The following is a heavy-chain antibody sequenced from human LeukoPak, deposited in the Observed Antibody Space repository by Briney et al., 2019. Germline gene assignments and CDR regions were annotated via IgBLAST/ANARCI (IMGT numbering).Heavy chain of an antibody. J-gene: IGHJ3*02. Sequence: GGSLRLSCAASGFTFSSYEMNWVRQAPGKGLEWVSYISSSGSTIYYADSVKGRFTISRDNAKNSLYLQMNSLRAGDTAVYYCARTWGSSSWYPDAFDIWGQGTMVTVSS. CDR3: ARTWGSSSWYPDAFDI. V-gene: IGHV3-48*03. D-gene: IGHD6-13*01. CDR1: GFTFSSYE. CDR2: ISSSGSTI.